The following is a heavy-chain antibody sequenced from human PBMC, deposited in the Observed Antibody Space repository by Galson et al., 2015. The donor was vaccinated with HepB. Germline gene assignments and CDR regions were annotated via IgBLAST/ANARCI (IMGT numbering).Heavy chain of an antibody. CDR1: GFTFSSYA. Sequence: SLRLSCAASGFTFSSYAMSWVRQAPGKGLEWVSAISGSGGSTYYADSVKGRFTISRDNSKNTLYLQMNSLRAEDTAVYYCAKDGPEQQLPNGGEYFQHWGQGTLVTVSS. V-gene: IGHV3-23*01. CDR3: AKDGPEQQLPNGGEYFQH. CDR2: ISGSGGST. D-gene: IGHD6-13*01. J-gene: IGHJ1*01.